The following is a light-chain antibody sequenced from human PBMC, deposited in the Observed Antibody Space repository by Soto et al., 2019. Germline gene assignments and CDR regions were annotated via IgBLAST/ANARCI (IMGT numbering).Light chain of an antibody. CDR1: SSDVGTYDY. CDR2: EVI. V-gene: IGLV2-14*01. Sequence: QSALTQPASVSGSPGQSITISCTVTSSDVGTYDYVSWYQQYPGKAPKLIIYEVIHRPSGVSNRFSGSKSGNTASLIISGLQAEDEADYYCSSYTTSSTLVFGGGTKVTVL. CDR3: SSYTTSSTLV. J-gene: IGLJ2*01.